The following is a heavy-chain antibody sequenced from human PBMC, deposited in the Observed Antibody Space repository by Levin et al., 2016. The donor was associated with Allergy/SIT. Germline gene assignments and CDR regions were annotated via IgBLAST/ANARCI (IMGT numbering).Heavy chain of an antibody. V-gene: IGHV3-21*01. CDR3: ARDKRGSALWEYWYFDL. CDR1: GFTFSSYS. CDR2: ISSSSSYI. D-gene: IGHD1-26*01. Sequence: GESLKISCAASGFTFSSYSMNWVRQAPGKGLEWVSSISSSSSYIYYADSVKGRFTISRDNAKNSLYLQMNSLRAEDTAVYYCARDKRGSALWEYWYFDLWGRGTLVTVSS. J-gene: IGHJ2*01.